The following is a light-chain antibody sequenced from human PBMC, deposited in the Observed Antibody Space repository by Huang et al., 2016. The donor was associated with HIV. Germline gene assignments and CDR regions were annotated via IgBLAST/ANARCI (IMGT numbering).Light chain of an antibody. CDR2: GAS. Sequence: IQLTQSPSSLSASVGDRVTITCRASQDIRSYLAWYQQKPGKAPKLLIDGASTLQSGVPSRFSGSGSGTEYSLTISTLQPEDFATYYCQQLSSSLTFGGGTKVEMK. CDR1: QDIRSY. V-gene: IGKV1-9*01. J-gene: IGKJ4*01. CDR3: QQLSSSLT.